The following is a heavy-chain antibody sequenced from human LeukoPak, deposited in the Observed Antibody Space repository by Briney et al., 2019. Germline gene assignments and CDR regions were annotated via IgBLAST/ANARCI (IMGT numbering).Heavy chain of an antibody. J-gene: IGHJ4*02. CDR3: ARDSSGWYGVFGY. D-gene: IGHD6-19*01. CDR2: ISSSSSTI. Sequence: GGSLRLSCAASGFTFSSYSMNRLRQAPGNGLEGVSYISSSSSTIHYADSVKGRFTISRDNAKNSLYLQMNGLRAEDTAVYYCARDSSGWYGVFGYWGQGTLVTVSS. CDR1: GFTFSSYS. V-gene: IGHV3-48*01.